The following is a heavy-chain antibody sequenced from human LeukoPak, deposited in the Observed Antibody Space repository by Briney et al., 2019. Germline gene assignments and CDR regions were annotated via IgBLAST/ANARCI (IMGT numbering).Heavy chain of an antibody. J-gene: IGHJ5*02. D-gene: IGHD3-22*01. V-gene: IGHV4-34*01. CDR3: ARGDSSGSNWFDP. Sequence: SETLSLTCAVSGGSFSGHYWSWIRQSPGEGLEWIGEIDHSGNTNYNPSLKGRLTISVDTSKSQFSLKLSSVTAADTAVYYCARGDSSGSNWFDPWGQGTLVTVSS. CDR1: GGSFSGHY. CDR2: IDHSGNT.